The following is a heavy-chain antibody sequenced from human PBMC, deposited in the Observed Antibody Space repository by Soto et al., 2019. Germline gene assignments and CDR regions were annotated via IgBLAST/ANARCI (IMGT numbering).Heavy chain of an antibody. V-gene: IGHV5-10-1*01. Sequence: PGESLKISWKGSGYSFTSYWISWVRQMPGKGLEWMGRIDPSDAYTNYSPSFQGHVTISADKYISTAYLQWSSLKASDTAMYYCARRIGGSSWLALNVWGQGTTVTVSS. J-gene: IGHJ6*02. CDR3: ARRIGGSSWLALNV. D-gene: IGHD6-6*01. CDR1: GYSFTSYW. CDR2: IDPSDAYT.